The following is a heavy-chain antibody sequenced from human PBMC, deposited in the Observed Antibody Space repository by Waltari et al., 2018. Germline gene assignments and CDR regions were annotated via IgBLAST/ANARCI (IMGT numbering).Heavy chain of an antibody. Sequence: EVQLVESGGGLVQPGGSLSLSCAASGFTFSSYWMHWVRQAPGKGLVCVSRIYSDGSSTSYADSVKGRFTISRDNAKNTLYLQMNSLRAEDTAVYYCARDLTGSRGMVGYWGQGTLVTVSS. CDR1: GFTFSSYW. CDR3: ARDLTGSRGMVGY. J-gene: IGHJ4*02. D-gene: IGHD1-26*01. CDR2: IYSDGSST. V-gene: IGHV3-74*01.